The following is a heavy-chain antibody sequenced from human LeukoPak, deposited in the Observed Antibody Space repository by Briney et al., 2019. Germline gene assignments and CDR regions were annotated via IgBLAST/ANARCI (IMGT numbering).Heavy chain of an antibody. CDR1: GFTFSSYG. CDR2: IRYDGSNK. V-gene: IGHV3-30*02. D-gene: IGHD1-7*01. J-gene: IGHJ4*02. Sequence: GGSLRLSCAASGFTFSSYGMSWVRQAPGKGLEWVAFIRYDGSNKYYADSVKGRFTISRDNSKNTLSLQMNSLRAEDTAVYYCAKTGELVLDYWGQGTLVTVSS. CDR3: AKTGELVLDY.